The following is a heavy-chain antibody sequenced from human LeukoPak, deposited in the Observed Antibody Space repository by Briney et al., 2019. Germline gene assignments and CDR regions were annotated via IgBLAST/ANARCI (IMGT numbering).Heavy chain of an antibody. V-gene: IGHV3-21*01. CDR1: GFTFSSYS. CDR3: ARVWVQDYMDV. CDR2: ISSSSIYI. D-gene: IGHD3-10*01. J-gene: IGHJ6*03. Sequence: GGSLRLSCAASGFTFSSYSMNWVRQAPGKGLEWVSSISSSSIYIYYADSVKGRFTISRDNAKNSLYLQMNSLRAEDTAVYYCARVWVQDYMDVWGKGTTVTVSS.